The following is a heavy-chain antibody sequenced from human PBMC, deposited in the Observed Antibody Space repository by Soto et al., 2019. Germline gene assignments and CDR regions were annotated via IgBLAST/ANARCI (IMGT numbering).Heavy chain of an antibody. J-gene: IGHJ5*02. Sequence: EVQLLESGGGLVQPGGSLRLSCAASGFTFSSYAMSRVRQAPGKGLEWVSAISGSGGSTDYADSVKGRFTISRDNTKNKLYLQMNSLKAEDTAVYYCAKGPSLITMIVVVIPGRHWFDPWGQGTLVTVSS. CDR1: GFTFSSYA. D-gene: IGHD3-22*01. V-gene: IGHV3-23*01. CDR2: ISGSGGST. CDR3: AKGPSLITMIVVVIPGRHWFDP.